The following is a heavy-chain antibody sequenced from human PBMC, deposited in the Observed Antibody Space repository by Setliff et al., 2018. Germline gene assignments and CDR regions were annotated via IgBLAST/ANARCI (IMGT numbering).Heavy chain of an antibody. Sequence: KASETLSLTCSVSGFSIRDLYFWGWVRQPPGMGLEWIGHIFHSGNTYYNSSLRGRVTISMDTSQNQFSLRLESVTAADTAVYFCARAPTTYYMYYMDVWGEGTTVTVSS. D-gene: IGHD1-26*01. CDR1: GFSIRDLYF. V-gene: IGHV4-38-2*02. J-gene: IGHJ6*03. CDR3: ARAPTTYYMYYMDV. CDR2: IFHSGNT.